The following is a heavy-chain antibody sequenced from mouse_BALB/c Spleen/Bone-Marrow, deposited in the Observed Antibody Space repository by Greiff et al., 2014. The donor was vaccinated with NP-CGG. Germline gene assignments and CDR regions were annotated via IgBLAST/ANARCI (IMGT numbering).Heavy chain of an antibody. J-gene: IGHJ4*01. CDR2: IDPANGNT. CDR1: GFNIKDTY. D-gene: IGHD1-1*01. Sequence: VQLKQSGAELVKPGASVKLSCTASGFNIKDTYIHWVKQRPEQGLEWIGRIDPANGNTKYDPKFQGRATITADTSSNTAYLQLSSLTSEDTAVYYCARRLRFAMDYWGQGTSVTVSS. CDR3: ARRLRFAMDY. V-gene: IGHV14-3*02.